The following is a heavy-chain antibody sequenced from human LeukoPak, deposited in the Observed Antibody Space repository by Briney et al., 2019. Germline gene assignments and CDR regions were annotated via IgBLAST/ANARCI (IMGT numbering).Heavy chain of an antibody. CDR2: ISAYNGNT. V-gene: IGHV1-18*04. J-gene: IGHJ4*02. CDR3: ARERWSDFWSGADY. CDR1: GYTFTGYY. D-gene: IGHD3-3*01. Sequence: ATVKVSCKASGYTFTGYYMHWVRQAPGQGLEWMGWISAYNGNTNYAQKLQGRVTMTTDTSTSTAYMELRSLRSDDTAVYYCARERWSDFWSGADYWGQGTLVTVSS.